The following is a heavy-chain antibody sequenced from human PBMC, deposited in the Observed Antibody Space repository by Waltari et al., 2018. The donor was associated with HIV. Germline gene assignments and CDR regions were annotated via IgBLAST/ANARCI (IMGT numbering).Heavy chain of an antibody. V-gene: IGHV3-23*01. CDR1: GLTFSNYA. J-gene: IGHJ5*02. CDR3: AKVRSGAWVVNYSFLP. D-gene: IGHD1-7*01. Sequence: EVQLLQSGGGLVPPGGSLRLSCGASGLTFSNYAMGWVRPAPGKELDGVPTINGAGGHTHQAASVKGLFTISRVNVNDPLYLQMNRLRVEDTAVYYCAKVRSGAWVVNYSFLPWGQGILVTVSS. CDR2: INGAGGHT.